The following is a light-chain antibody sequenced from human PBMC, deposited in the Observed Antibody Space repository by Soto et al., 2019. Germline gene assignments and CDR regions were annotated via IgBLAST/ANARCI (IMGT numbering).Light chain of an antibody. CDR3: AAWDVSLNGDV. CDR2: GNT. CDR1: GSNVEINP. V-gene: IGLV1-44*01. J-gene: IGLJ1*01. Sequence: QSVLTQPPSASGTPGQRVTISCSGGGSNVEINPVHWYQQLPGTAPKLLIYGNTERPSGVPDRFSGSKSGTSASLAISGLQSEDEADYHCAAWDVSLNGDVFGPGTKLTVL.